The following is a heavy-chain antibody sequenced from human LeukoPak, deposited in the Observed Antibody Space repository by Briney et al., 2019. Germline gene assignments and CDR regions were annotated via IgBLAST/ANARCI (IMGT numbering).Heavy chain of an antibody. Sequence: PGGSLRLSCAASEFTFNRYDMSWVRQAPGKGLEWVSTISGSGERTYYADSVKGRFTISRDNAKNSLYLQMNSLRAEDTAVYYCGRAMDVWGQGTTVTVSS. V-gene: IGHV3-23*01. CDR2: ISGSGERT. CDR1: EFTFNRYD. CDR3: GRAMDV. J-gene: IGHJ6*02.